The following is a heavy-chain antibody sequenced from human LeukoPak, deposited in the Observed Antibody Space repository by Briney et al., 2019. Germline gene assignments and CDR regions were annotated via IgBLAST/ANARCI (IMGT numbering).Heavy chain of an antibody. D-gene: IGHD3-22*01. Sequence: SVKVSCKASGYTFTSYGISWVRQAPGQGLEWMGWISAYNGNTNYAQKLQGRVTMTTDTSTSTAYMELRSLRSDDTAVYYCARSRSRYDSSGYYDYWGQGTLVTVSS. CDR1: GYTFTSYG. J-gene: IGHJ4*02. CDR3: ARSRSRYDSSGYYDY. CDR2: ISAYNGNT. V-gene: IGHV1-18*01.